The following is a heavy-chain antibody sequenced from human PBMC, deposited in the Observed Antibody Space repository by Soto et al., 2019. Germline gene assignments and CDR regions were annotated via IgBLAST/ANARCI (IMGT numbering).Heavy chain of an antibody. CDR1: GFTFSSYG. Sequence: GSLRLSCAASGFTFSSYGMHWVRQAPGKGLEWVAVIWYDGSNKYYADSVKGRFTISRDNSKNTLYVQMNSLRAEDTAVYYCARDTTKTTVTTADYWGQGTLVTVSS. CDR2: IWYDGSNK. D-gene: IGHD4-17*01. J-gene: IGHJ4*02. V-gene: IGHV3-33*01. CDR3: ARDTTKTTVTTADY.